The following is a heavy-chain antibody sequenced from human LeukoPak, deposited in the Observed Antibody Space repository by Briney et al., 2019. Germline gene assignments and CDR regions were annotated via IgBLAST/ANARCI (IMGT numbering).Heavy chain of an antibody. CDR2: INPNSGGT. V-gene: IGHV1-2*02. CDR3: AVGCSSTSCYHYYMDV. D-gene: IGHD2-2*01. CDR1: GYTFTGYY. J-gene: IGHJ6*03. Sequence: ASVKVSCKASGYTFTGYYMHWVRQAPGQGLEWMGWINPNSGGTNYAQKFQGRVTMTRDTSISTAYMELSRLRSDDTAVYYCAVGCSSTSCYHYYMDVWGKGTTVTVSS.